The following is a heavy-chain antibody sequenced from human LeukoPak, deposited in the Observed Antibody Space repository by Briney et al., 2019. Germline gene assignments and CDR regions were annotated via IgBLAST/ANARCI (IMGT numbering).Heavy chain of an antibody. V-gene: IGHV2-5*02. CDR3: AQRRCGSTRCRGSWFDP. Sequence: SGPTLVKPTQTLTLTCTFSGFSLTTSGVGVGWIRQPPGKALEWLALIYWDDDKRYSPSLKSRLTITKDTSKNQVVLTLTNMDPVDTATYYCAQRRCGSTRCRGSWFDPWGQGTLVTVSS. J-gene: IGHJ5*02. CDR1: GFSLTTSGVG. CDR2: IYWDDDK. D-gene: IGHD2-2*01.